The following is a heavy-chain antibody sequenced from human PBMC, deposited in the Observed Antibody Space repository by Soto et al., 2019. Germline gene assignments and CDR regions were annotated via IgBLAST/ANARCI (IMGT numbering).Heavy chain of an antibody. CDR2: INHSGST. J-gene: IGHJ4*02. V-gene: IGHV4-34*01. Sequence: SETLSLTCAVYGGSFSGYYWTWIRQPPGTGLEWIGEINHSGSTNYNPSLKSRVTISVDTSKNQFSLKLSSVTAADTAVYYCARADTAMVSQLDYWGQGTLVTVSS. CDR1: GGSFSGYY. CDR3: ARADTAMVSQLDY. D-gene: IGHD5-18*01.